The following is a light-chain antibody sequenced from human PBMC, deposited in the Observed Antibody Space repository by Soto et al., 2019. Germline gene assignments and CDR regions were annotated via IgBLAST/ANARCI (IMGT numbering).Light chain of an antibody. CDR3: SLYTTSNTLV. J-gene: IGLJ3*02. V-gene: IGLV2-18*01. CDR1: SSDIGSYNR. Sequence: QSALTQPPSVSGSPGQSVTISCSGTSSDIGSYNRVSWYQQPPGTAPKLIIYEVGNRPSGVPDRFSGSKSGNAASLTISGLQAEDEADYYCSLYTTSNTLVFGGGTKLTVL. CDR2: EVG.